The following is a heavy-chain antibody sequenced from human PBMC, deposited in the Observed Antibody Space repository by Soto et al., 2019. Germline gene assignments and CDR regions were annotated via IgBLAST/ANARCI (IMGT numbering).Heavy chain of an antibody. CDR1: GGSISSGDYY. D-gene: IGHD3-9*01. V-gene: IGHV4-30-4*01. CDR3: ARGAYDILTGPYYFDY. J-gene: IGHJ4*02. CDR2: IYYSGST. Sequence: SETLSLTCTVSGGSISSGDYYWSWIRQPPGKGLEWIGYIYYSGSTYYNPSLKSRVTISVDTSKNQFSLKLSSVTAADTAVYYCARGAYDILTGPYYFDYWGQGTLVTVS.